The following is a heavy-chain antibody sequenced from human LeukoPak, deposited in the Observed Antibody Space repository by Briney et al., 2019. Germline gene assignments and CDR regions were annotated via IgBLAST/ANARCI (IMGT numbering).Heavy chain of an antibody. CDR1: GGSISSSSYY. Sequence: SETLSLTCTVSGGSISSSSYYWGWIRQPPGKGLEWIGSIYYSGSTYYNPSFKSRVTISVDTSKNQFSLKLSSVTAADTAVYYCARRPYWYFDLWGRGTLVTVSS. CDR3: ARRPYWYFDL. J-gene: IGHJ2*01. CDR2: IYYSGST. V-gene: IGHV4-39*07.